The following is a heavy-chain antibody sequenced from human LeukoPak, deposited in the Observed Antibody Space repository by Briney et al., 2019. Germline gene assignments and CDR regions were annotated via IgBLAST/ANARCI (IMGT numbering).Heavy chain of an antibody. J-gene: IGHJ5*02. CDR1: GGSISSSTCY. Sequence: PSETLSLTCTVSGGSISSSTCYWGWIRQPPGKGLEWIGSMYYSGSTTYNPSLKSRATISVDTSKDQFSLKLRSVTAADTAVYYCARGDDSSGYYSDWFDPWGQGTLVTVSS. V-gene: IGHV4-39*07. D-gene: IGHD3-22*01. CDR3: ARGDDSSGYYSDWFDP. CDR2: MYYSGST.